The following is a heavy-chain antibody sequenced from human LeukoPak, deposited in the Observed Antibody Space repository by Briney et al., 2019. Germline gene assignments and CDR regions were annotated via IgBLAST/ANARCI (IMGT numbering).Heavy chain of an antibody. CDR2: ITGSGAFT. CDR1: GITFIKYS. CDR3: AKAERTYYYGSGSYYNDY. D-gene: IGHD3-10*01. V-gene: IGHV3-23*01. Sequence: GGSLRLSCAASGITFIKYSMTWVRQAPGKGLEWVSAITGSGAFTDYADSVKGRFTISRDNSKNTLYLQMNSLRAEDTAVYYCAKAERTYYYGSGSYYNDYWGQGTLVTVSS. J-gene: IGHJ4*02.